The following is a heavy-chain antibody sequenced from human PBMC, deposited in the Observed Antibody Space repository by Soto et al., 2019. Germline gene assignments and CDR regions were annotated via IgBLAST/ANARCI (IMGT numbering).Heavy chain of an antibody. CDR1: GFTFSSYA. CDR2: ISGSGGST. J-gene: IGHJ4*02. V-gene: IGHV3-23*01. CDR3: AKDRGWGITGTELGY. Sequence: PGGSLRLSCAASGFTFSSYAMSWVRQAPGKGLEWVSAISGSGGSTYYADSVKGRFTISRDNSKNTLYLQMNSLRAEDTAVYYCAKDRGWGITGTELGYWGQGILVTVSS. D-gene: IGHD1-20*01.